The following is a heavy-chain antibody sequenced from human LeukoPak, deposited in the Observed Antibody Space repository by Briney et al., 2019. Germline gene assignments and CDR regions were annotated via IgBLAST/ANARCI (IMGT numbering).Heavy chain of an antibody. V-gene: IGHV1-2*02. CDR1: GYTFTGYY. CDR3: ARPTKYCSGGSCPRYNWFDP. D-gene: IGHD2-15*01. Sequence: GASVKVSCKASGYTFTGYYMHWVRQAPGQGLEWMGWINPNSGGTNYAQKFQGRVTMTRDTSISTAYMELSRLRSDDTAVYYCARPTKYCSGGSCPRYNWFDPWGQGTLVTVSS. J-gene: IGHJ5*02. CDR2: INPNSGGT.